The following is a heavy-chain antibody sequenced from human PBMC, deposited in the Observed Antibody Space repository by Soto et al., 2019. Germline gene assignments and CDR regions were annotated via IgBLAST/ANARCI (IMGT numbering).Heavy chain of an antibody. Sequence: PGGSLRLSCEASGFTFSAYEMNWIRRAPGRGLEWLAYINSKGNTIFYADSVRGRFTISRDNAKNSLYLQMNSLRAEETAIYYCAREPQWALWGRGTLVTVSS. D-gene: IGHD6-19*01. CDR3: AREPQWAL. CDR2: INSKGNTI. J-gene: IGHJ4*02. V-gene: IGHV3-48*03. CDR1: GFTFSAYE.